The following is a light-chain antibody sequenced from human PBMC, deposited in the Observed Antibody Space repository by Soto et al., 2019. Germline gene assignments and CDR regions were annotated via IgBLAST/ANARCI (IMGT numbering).Light chain of an antibody. CDR2: SNH. Sequence: QSVLTQPPSASGAPGQGISISWSGSSSNIGGNSVSWYRQVPGTAPKLLIFSNHQRPSGVPDRFSGSKSGTSASLAISGLQSEDEADYYCSTWDDSLRGLVFGGGTKLTVL. V-gene: IGLV1-44*01. CDR1: SSNIGGNS. J-gene: IGLJ2*01. CDR3: STWDDSLRGLV.